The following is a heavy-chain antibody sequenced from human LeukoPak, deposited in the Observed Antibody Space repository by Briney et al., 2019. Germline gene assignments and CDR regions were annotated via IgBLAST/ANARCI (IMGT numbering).Heavy chain of an antibody. CDR2: INPSGGST. V-gene: IGHV1-46*01. CDR3: ARDQEGFDY. CDR1: GYTFTSFY. J-gene: IGHJ4*02. Sequence: ASVKVSCKAFGYTFTSFYMHWVRQAPGKGLEWMGIINPSGGSTSYAQKFQGRVTVTRDTSTSTVHMELSGLRSEDTAVYYCARDQEGFDYWGQGTLVTVSS.